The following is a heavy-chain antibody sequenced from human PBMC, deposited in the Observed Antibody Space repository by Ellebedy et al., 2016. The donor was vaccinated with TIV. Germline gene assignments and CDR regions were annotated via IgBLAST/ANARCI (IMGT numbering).Heavy chain of an antibody. CDR3: ARDYVLTRDPHYYYGMDV. CDR1: GYTFTSYG. J-gene: IGHJ6*02. V-gene: IGHV1-18*04. CDR2: ISAYNGNT. D-gene: IGHD3-16*01. Sequence: ASVKVSCXASGYTFTSYGISWVRQAPGQGLEWMGWISAYNGNTNYAQKLQGRVTMTTDTSTSTAYMELRSLRSDDTAVYYCARDYVLTRDPHYYYGMDVWGQGTTVTVSS.